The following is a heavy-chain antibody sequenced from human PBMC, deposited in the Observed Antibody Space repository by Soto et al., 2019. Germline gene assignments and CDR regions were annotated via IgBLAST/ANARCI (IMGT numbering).Heavy chain of an antibody. J-gene: IGHJ6*02. CDR2: FDPEDGET. CDR3: ATGVGGVITTIFRYYYYGMDV. CDR1: GYTLTELS. V-gene: IGHV1-24*01. Sequence: VASVKVSCKVSGYTLTELSMHWVRQAPGKGLEWMGGFDPEDGETIYAQKFQGRVTMTEDTSTDTAYMELSSLRSEDTAVYYCATGVGGVITTIFRYYYYGMDVWGQGTTVTVSS. D-gene: IGHD3-22*01.